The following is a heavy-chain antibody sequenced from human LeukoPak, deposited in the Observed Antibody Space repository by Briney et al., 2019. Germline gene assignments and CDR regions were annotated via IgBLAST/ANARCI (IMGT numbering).Heavy chain of an antibody. J-gene: IGHJ4*02. CDR2: IKEDGSEI. CDR3: ARDRGYSSFDY. CDR1: AFTFSTYW. V-gene: IGHV3-7*01. Sequence: GASLRLSCAASAFTFSTYWMSWVRQAPGKGLEWVANIKEDGSEINYVDSVKGRFTISRDNAKNSLYLQMNSLRVEDTAVYYCARDRGYSSFDYWGQGTLVTVSS. D-gene: IGHD4-23*01.